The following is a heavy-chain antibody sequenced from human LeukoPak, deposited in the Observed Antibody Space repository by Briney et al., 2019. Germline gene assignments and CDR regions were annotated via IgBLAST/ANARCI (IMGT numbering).Heavy chain of an antibody. J-gene: IGHJ4*02. V-gene: IGHV4-4*07. CDR3: ASGLRYFDLYY. CDR2: IYTSGST. Sequence: PSETLSLTCTVSGGSISSYYWSWIRQPAGKGLEWIGRIYTSGSTNYNPSLKSRVTISVDTSKNQFSLKLSSVTAADTAVYYCASGLRYFDLYYWGQGTPVTVSS. D-gene: IGHD3-9*01. CDR1: GGSISSYY.